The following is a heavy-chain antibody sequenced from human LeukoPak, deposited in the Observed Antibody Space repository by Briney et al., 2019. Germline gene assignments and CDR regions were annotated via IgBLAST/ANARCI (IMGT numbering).Heavy chain of an antibody. Sequence: SETLSLTCAVSGGSISSYDWSWIRQPPGKGLEWIGYIYSCGSTNYNPSLKSRVTISVDTSKNQFSLKLSAVTAADTAVYYCARLAVFGDAFDIWGQGTMVTVSS. V-gene: IGHV4-59*01. J-gene: IGHJ3*02. CDR1: GGSISSYD. CDR2: IYSCGST. CDR3: ARLAVFGDAFDI. D-gene: IGHD2-21*01.